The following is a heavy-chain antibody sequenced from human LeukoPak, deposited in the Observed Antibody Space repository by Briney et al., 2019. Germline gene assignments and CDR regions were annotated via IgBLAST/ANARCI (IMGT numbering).Heavy chain of an antibody. CDR1: GFTFDDYA. Sequence: GGSLRLSCAASGFTFDDYAMHWVRQAPGKGLEWVSTIKGTGLTTYYADSVKGRFTISRDNAKNSLFLQMTSLRADDTAIYYCARAGELRYMDVWGKGTAVTVSS. CDR3: ARAGELRYMDV. V-gene: IGHV3-48*03. J-gene: IGHJ6*03. CDR2: IKGTGLTT. D-gene: IGHD3-16*01.